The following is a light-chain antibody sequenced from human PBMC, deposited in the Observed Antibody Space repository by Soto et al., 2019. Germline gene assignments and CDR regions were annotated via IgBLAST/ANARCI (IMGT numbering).Light chain of an antibody. V-gene: IGKV3-20*01. Sequence: ELVLTQSPGTLSLSPGERATLSCRASQSVSSSYLAWYQQKPGQAPRLLIYGVSSTSTGIPDRFSGSVSGTGFNLTISRLEPEDLAGYYCQQYGSSPPITFGQGTRLEIK. CDR2: GVS. J-gene: IGKJ5*01. CDR1: QSVSSSY. CDR3: QQYGSSPPIT.